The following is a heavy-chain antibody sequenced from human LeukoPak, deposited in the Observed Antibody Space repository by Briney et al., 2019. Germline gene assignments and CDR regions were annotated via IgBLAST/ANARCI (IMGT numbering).Heavy chain of an antibody. J-gene: IGHJ6*03. Sequence: TSETLSLTCTVSGGSISSSSYYWGWIRQPPGKGLEWIGSIYYSGSTYYNPSLKSRVTISVDTSKNQFSLKLSSVTAADTAVYYCARVPLFGWAPYYYYYYVDVWGKGTTVTVSS. CDR1: GGSISSSSYY. D-gene: IGHD3-10*01. CDR2: IYYSGST. V-gene: IGHV4-39*07. CDR3: ARVPLFGWAPYYYYYYVDV.